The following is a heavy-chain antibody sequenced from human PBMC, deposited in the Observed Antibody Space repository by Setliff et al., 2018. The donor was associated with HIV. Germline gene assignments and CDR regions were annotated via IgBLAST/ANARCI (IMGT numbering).Heavy chain of an antibody. CDR2: INHGGST. CDR1: GGSISSVNW. CDR3: AKSSLYLQMNSLRAEDTAVYYCARELQLHTPPYCYYMDV. D-gene: IGHD3-22*01. Sequence: SETLSLTCAVSGGSISSVNWWSWIRQSPGKGLEWIWQINHGGSTNYSPSLKSRVTMSIDTSKNQFSLRLSSVKGRFTVSRDNAKSSLYLQMNSLRAEDTAVYYCARELQLHTPPYCYYMDVWGKGTTVTVSS. V-gene: IGHV4-4*02. J-gene: IGHJ6*03.